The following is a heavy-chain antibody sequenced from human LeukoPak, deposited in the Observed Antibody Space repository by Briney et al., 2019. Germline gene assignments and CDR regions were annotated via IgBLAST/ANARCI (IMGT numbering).Heavy chain of an antibody. CDR1: GGAISSCY. CDR3: ARNGGYTYAPYYFDY. J-gene: IGHJ4*02. CDR2: IYYSGST. Sequence: SETLSLTCTVSGGAISSCYWSWIRQSPGKGMEWIGYIYYSGSTNYNPSLKSRVTLSVDTSKYQFSLKLRYVTAADTAVYYCARNGGYTYAPYYFDYWGKGTLVTVSS. D-gene: IGHD5-18*01. V-gene: IGHV4-59*01.